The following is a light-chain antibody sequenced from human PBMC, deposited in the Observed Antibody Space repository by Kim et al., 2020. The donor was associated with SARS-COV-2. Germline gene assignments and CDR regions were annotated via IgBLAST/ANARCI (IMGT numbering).Light chain of an antibody. V-gene: IGKV1D-13*01. CDR1: QGISSA. Sequence: GDRVTITCRASQGISSALAWYQQKPGKAPKLLIYDASSLESGVPSRFSGSGSGTDFTLTISSLQPEDFATYYCQQFNNLFTFGPGTKVDIK. CDR3: QQFNNLFT. J-gene: IGKJ3*01. CDR2: DAS.